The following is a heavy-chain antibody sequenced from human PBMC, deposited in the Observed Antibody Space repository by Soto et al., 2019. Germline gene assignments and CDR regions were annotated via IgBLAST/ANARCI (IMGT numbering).Heavy chain of an antibody. J-gene: IGHJ4*02. Sequence: QVQLVESGGGVVQPGRSLRLSCAASGFTFSSYGMHWVRHAPGKGLEWVAVIWYDGSNKYYADSVKGRFTISRDNSKNTLYLQMNSLRAEDTDVYYCAAGRYFDWLPLDYWGQGTLVTVSS. CDR3: AAGRYFDWLPLDY. CDR2: IWYDGSNK. V-gene: IGHV3-33*01. D-gene: IGHD3-9*01. CDR1: GFTFSSYG.